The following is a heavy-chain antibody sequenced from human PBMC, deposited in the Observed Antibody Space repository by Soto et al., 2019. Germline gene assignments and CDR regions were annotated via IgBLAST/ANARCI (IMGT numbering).Heavy chain of an antibody. V-gene: IGHV1-69*13. Sequence: SVKVSCKASGGTFSSYAISWVRQAPGQGLEWMGGIIPIFGTANYAQKFQGRVTITADESTSTAYMELSSLRSEDTAVYYCARGVPYSGYDPPTFDYWGQGTLVTVSS. J-gene: IGHJ4*02. D-gene: IGHD5-12*01. CDR1: GGTFSSYA. CDR3: ARGVPYSGYDPPTFDY. CDR2: IIPIFGTA.